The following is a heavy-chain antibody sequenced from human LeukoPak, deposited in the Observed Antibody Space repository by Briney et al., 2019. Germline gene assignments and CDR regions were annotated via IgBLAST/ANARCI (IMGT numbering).Heavy chain of an antibody. CDR2: IHYNGST. CDR3: ARGIDY. CDR1: GGSISSSSDL. Sequence: SETLSLTCTVSGGSISSSSDLWGWIRQPPGKAPEWIGSIHYNGSTHDNPSLKSRVTMAVDMSQNLSSLRLRAVTAADTAVYYCARGIDYWGQGTLVTVSS. V-gene: IGHV4-39*07. J-gene: IGHJ4*02.